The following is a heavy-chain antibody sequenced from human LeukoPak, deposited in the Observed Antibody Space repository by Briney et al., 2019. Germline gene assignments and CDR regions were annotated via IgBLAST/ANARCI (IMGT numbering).Heavy chain of an antibody. CDR1: GGSISSGGYY. CDR2: IYYSGST. D-gene: IGHD3-22*01. J-gene: IGHJ5*02. V-gene: IGHV4-31*03. CDR3: ARSSPPDSSGYYLAYNWFDP. Sequence: SQTLSLTCTVSGGSISSGGYYWSWIRQHPGKGLEWIGYIYYSGSTYYNPSLMSRVTISVDTSKNQFSLKLSSVTAADTAVYYCARSSPPDSSGYYLAYNWFDPWGQGTLVTVSS.